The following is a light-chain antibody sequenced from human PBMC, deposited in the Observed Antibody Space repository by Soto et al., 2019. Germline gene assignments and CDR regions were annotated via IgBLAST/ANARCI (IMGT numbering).Light chain of an antibody. V-gene: IGLV2-14*01. Sequence: QSALTQPASVSGSPGQSITIAGTGISSDGDDYKDVSWYQQHPGKAPKLMIYEVTYRPSGVSNRFSGSKSGNTASLTISGLQAEDEADYYCSSYTSSSTGFGTGTKLTV. CDR2: EVT. J-gene: IGLJ1*01. CDR1: SSDGDDYKD. CDR3: SSYTSSSTG.